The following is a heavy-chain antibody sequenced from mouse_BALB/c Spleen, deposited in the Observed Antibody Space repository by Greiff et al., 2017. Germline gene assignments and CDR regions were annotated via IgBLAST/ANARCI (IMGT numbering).Heavy chain of an antibody. CDR1: GYSFTSYY. CDR2: IFPGSGNT. J-gene: IGHJ4*01. CDR3: ARDGNYYAMDY. V-gene: IGHV1-66*01. Sequence: QVHVKQSGPELVKPGASVKISCKASGYSFTSYYIHWVKQRPGQGLEWIGWIFPGSGNTKYNEKFKGKATLTADTSSSTAYMQLSSLTSEDSAVYFCARDGNYYAMDYWGQGTSVTVSS. D-gene: IGHD2-1*01.